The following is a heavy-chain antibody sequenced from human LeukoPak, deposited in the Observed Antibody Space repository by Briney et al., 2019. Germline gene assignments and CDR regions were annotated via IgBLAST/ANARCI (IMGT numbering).Heavy chain of an antibody. D-gene: IGHD3-10*01. Sequence: PGGSLRLSCAASGFTFSSYGMHWVRQAPGKGLEWVAFIRYDGSNKYYADSVKGRFTISGDNSKNTLYLQMNSLRAEDTAVCYCAKHAPKGMLRGVTLCLLSYWGQGTLVTVSS. CDR3: AKHAPKGMLRGVTLCLLSY. CDR2: IRYDGSNK. CDR1: GFTFSSYG. V-gene: IGHV3-30*02. J-gene: IGHJ4*02.